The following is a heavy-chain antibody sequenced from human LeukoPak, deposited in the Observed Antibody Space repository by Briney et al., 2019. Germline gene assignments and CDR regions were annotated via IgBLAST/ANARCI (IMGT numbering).Heavy chain of an antibody. CDR1: GGSISSSNYY. J-gene: IGHJ5*02. CDR2: MFHSGTS. V-gene: IGHV4-39*01. Sequence: SETLSLTCTVSGGSISSSNYYWGWIRQPPGKGPEWIGSMFHSGTSYHNPSLKSRVTISVDTSKNQVSLNLTSVTDADTAVYYCARHILKSFRRLPNWFDPWGQGALVTVSS. CDR3: ARHILKSFRRLPNWFDP. D-gene: IGHD4-17*01.